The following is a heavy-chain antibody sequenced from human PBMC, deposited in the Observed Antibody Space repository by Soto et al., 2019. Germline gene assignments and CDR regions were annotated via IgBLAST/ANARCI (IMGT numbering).Heavy chain of an antibody. J-gene: IGHJ6*02. V-gene: IGHV1-2*02. D-gene: IGHD1-26*01. CDR3: ARGGATHYYYYGMDV. Sequence: ASIMVSCTASGYTFTGYYMHWVRHHPRQGLEWMGWINPNSGGTNYAQKFQGRVTMTRDTSISTAYMELSRLRSDDTAVYYCARGGATHYYYYGMDVWGQGTTVTVSS. CDR1: GYTFTGYY. CDR2: INPNSGGT.